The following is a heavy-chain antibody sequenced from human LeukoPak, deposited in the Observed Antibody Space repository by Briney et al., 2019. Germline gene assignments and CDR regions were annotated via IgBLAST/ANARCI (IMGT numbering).Heavy chain of an antibody. CDR3: VRDWVDTSLMKGTYYYYYYGMDV. D-gene: IGHD5-18*01. Sequence: GGSLRLSCTASGFTVSINHMSWVRQVPGKGLEWVSVIYTDDNTYYADSVKGRFIISRDNSKNTLYLQMNSLRAEDTAVYYCVRDWVDTSLMKGTYYYYYYGMDVWGQGTTVTVSS. CDR2: IYTDDNT. V-gene: IGHV3-66*01. J-gene: IGHJ6*02. CDR1: GFTVSINH.